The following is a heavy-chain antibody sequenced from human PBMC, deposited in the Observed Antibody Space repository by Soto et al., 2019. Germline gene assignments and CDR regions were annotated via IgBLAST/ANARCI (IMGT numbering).Heavy chain of an antibody. D-gene: IGHD2-21*02. CDR3: ARNGGNSDFDY. Sequence: QVQLQESGPGLVKPSGTLSLTCAVSGGSISSRNWWSWVRQPPGQGLEWIGEIYHCGNNNYNPSLKIRVTIAEDKSKTQVSLRLSPVTGADSSLYYCARNGGNSDFDYLGQGTLVTLSS. CDR2: IYHCGNN. CDR1: GGSISSRNW. V-gene: IGHV4-4*02. J-gene: IGHJ4*02.